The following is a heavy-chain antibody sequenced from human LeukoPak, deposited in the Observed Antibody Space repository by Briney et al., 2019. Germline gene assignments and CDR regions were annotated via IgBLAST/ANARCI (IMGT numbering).Heavy chain of an antibody. CDR2: ISYDGSNK. Sequence: GGSLRLSCAASGFTFSSYAMHWVRQAPGKGLEWVAVISYDGSNKYYADSVKGRFTISRDNSKNTLYLQMNSLRADDTAVYYCARAYYDFWSGYQGLGSGVELWGQGTLVTVSS. CDR3: ARAYYDFWSGYQGLGSGVEL. V-gene: IGHV3-30*04. CDR1: GFTFSSYA. D-gene: IGHD3-3*01. J-gene: IGHJ4*02.